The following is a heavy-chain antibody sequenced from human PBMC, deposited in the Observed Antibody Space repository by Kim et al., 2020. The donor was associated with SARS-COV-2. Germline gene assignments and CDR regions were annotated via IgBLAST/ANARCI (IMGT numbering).Heavy chain of an antibody. CDR3: ARGGRGYDAFDM. D-gene: IGHD3-16*01. J-gene: IGHJ3*02. Sequence: YYAASVKGRFIISRDNSKNALYLQMNSLRAEDTAVYYCARGGRGYDAFDMWGQGTMVTVSS. V-gene: IGHV3-66*01.